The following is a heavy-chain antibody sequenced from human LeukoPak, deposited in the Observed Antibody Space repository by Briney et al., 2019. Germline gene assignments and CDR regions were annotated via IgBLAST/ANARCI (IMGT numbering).Heavy chain of an antibody. CDR2: IIPIFGTA. CDR3: ARDRADYYGSGKPLGYFDY. J-gene: IGHJ4*02. Sequence: ASVKVSCKASGGTFSSYAISWVRQAPGHGLEWMGGIIPIFGTANYAQKFQGRVTITTDESTSTAYMELSSLRSEDTAVYYCARDRADYYGSGKPLGYFDYWGQGTLVTVSS. D-gene: IGHD3-10*01. CDR1: GGTFSSYA. V-gene: IGHV1-69*05.